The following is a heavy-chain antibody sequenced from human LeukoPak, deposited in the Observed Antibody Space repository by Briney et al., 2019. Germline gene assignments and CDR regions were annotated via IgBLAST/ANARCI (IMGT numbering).Heavy chain of an antibody. J-gene: IGHJ6*03. CDR1: GYTFTKYG. Sequence: ASVKVSCKTSGYTFTKYGMNWVRQAPGQGLEWMGWINTNTGNPTYAQGFTGRLVFSLDTSVNTAYLQISSLKAEDSAVYYCARDNSDFTSSQDGEGHYHYYYMDVWGKGTTVTVSS. D-gene: IGHD2-2*01. CDR3: ARDNSDFTSSQDGEGHYHYYYMDV. V-gene: IGHV7-4-1*02. CDR2: INTNTGNP.